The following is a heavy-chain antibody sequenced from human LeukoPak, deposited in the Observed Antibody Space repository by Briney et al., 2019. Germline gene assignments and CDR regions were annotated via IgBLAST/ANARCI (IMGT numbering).Heavy chain of an antibody. D-gene: IGHD5-24*01. Sequence: SETLSLTCTVSGASISRYYWSWIRQPPGQGLEWIGHINYGGSANYKPSLRSRVTISLDTSKNQFSLKLTSVTAADTAVYYCAKVGDGYNQRYYFDYWGQGILVTVSS. J-gene: IGHJ4*02. CDR1: GASISRYY. CDR3: AKVGDGYNQRYYFDY. V-gene: IGHV4-59*12. CDR2: INYGGSA.